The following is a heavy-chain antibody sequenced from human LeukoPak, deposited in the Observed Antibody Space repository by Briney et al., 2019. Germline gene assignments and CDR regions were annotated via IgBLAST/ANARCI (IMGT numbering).Heavy chain of an antibody. CDR1: GYSFTSFG. J-gene: IGHJ6*03. CDR2: ISVYNGNT. D-gene: IGHD4-11*01. Sequence: ASVKVSCKASGYSFTSFGITWVRQAPGQGLEWMGWISVYNGNTNYAQKVQGRVTMTTDTSTSTAYMELRSLRSDDMAVYYCARADYSNYGVGHYHYYMDVWGKGTTVIVSS. CDR3: ARADYSNYGVGHYHYYMDV. V-gene: IGHV1-18*03.